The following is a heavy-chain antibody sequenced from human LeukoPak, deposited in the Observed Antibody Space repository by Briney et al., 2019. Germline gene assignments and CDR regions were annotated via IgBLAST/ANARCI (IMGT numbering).Heavy chain of an antibody. CDR1: GFAFSSYA. CDR3: AKDRGHCTNGVCHNYYYMDV. J-gene: IGHJ6*03. V-gene: IGHV3-23*01. Sequence: PGGSLRLSCAASGFAFSSYAMRWVRQAPGKGLEWVSSISGSGDRSDSADSVKGRFTISRDNSKNTLYLEMYSLRAEDTAVYYCAKDRGHCTNGVCHNYYYMDVWGKGTTVTVSS. CDR2: ISGSGDRS. D-gene: IGHD2-8*01.